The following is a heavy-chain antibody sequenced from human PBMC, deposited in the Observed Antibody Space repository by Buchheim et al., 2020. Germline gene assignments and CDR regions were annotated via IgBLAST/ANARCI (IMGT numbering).Heavy chain of an antibody. D-gene: IGHD3-22*01. V-gene: IGHV3-30*04. CDR3: ARDLRYDSSGYFDY. Sequence: QVQLVESGGGVVQPGRSLRLSCAASGFTFSSYAMHWVRQAPGKGLEWVAVISYDGSNKYYADSVKGRFTISRDNSKNTLYLQMNSLRAEDTAVYYCARDLRYDSSGYFDYWGQGTL. CDR2: ISYDGSNK. J-gene: IGHJ4*02. CDR1: GFTFSSYA.